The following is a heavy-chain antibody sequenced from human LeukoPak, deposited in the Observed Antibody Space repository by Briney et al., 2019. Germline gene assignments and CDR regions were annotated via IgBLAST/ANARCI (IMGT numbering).Heavy chain of an antibody. CDR2: IPKDGSSK. CDR3: AKAAYCTSTSCHFSGYAQRPLDS. CDR1: GFTFNTYG. V-gene: IGHV3-30*18. J-gene: IGHJ4*02. Sequence: GGSLRLSCVASGFTFNTYGMHWLRQAPGKGREGVAGIPKDGSSKDYADSVKGRFTNSRDNSKNTMYLQMNSLRVEDTAVYYCAKAAYCTSTSCHFSGYAQRPLDSWGQGTLVTVSS. D-gene: IGHD2-2*01.